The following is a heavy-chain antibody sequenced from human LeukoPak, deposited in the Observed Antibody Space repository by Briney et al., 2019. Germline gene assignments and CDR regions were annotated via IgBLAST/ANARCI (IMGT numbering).Heavy chain of an antibody. CDR1: GDSISSYY. CDR3: ARLTRLSTSPDRYYLDY. V-gene: IGHV4-4*09. CDR2: IYTSGGT. Sequence: SETLSLTCTVPGDSISSYYWSWIRQPPGKGLEWIGYIYTSGGTNYIPSLKGRVTISIDTSKNQFSLKLSSVTAADSAVYYCARLTRLSTSPDRYYLDYWGQGTLATVSS. J-gene: IGHJ4*02. D-gene: IGHD6-6*01.